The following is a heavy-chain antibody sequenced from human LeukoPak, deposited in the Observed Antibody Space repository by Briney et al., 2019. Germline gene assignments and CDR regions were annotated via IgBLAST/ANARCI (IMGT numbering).Heavy chain of an antibody. Sequence: GGSLRLSCAASGFTFGSYWMHWVRQAPGKGLVWVSRINSDGSSTSYADSVEGRFTISRDNAKNSLYLQMNSLRAEDTAVYFCARDRGWRSGGYYLYYFDFWGQGTLVTVSS. CDR1: GFTFGSYW. CDR2: INSDGSST. CDR3: ARDRGWRSGGYYLYYFDF. V-gene: IGHV3-74*01. J-gene: IGHJ4*02. D-gene: IGHD3-22*01.